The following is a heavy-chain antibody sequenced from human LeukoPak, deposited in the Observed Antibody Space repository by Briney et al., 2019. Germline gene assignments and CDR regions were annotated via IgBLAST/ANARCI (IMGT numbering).Heavy chain of an antibody. CDR3: AKRYSQGTFDY. CDR1: GFTFSSYA. CDR2: ISGGGGTT. Sequence: LGGSLRLSCAASGFTFSSYAMSWVRQAPGKGLEWVSAISGGGGTTVYADSVKGRFTISRDNSKNTLFLQMNSLRAEDTAIYYCAKRYSQGTFDYWGQGTLVTVSS. V-gene: IGHV3-23*01. D-gene: IGHD5-18*01. J-gene: IGHJ4*02.